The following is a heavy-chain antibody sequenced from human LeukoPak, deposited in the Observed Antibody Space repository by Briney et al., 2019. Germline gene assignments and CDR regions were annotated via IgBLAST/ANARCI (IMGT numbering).Heavy chain of an antibody. CDR2: IWSDGNNR. J-gene: IGHJ6*03. V-gene: IGHV3-30*02. CDR1: GFTFRNYG. Sequence: GGSLRLSCAASGFTFRNYGMHWVRQATGKGLEWVSFIWSDGNNRFYAGSVKGRFTISRENSKKMLYLQMDTLRAEDTALYYCAKDPGASVSGFYMDVWGKGTTVIVSS. D-gene: IGHD2-8*02. CDR3: AKDPGASVSGFYMDV.